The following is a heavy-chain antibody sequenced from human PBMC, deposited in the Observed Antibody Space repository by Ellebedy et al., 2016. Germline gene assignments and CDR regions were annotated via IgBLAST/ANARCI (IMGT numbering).Heavy chain of an antibody. Sequence: GSLRLSCTVSGYPISSDYYWGWIRQPPGKGLEWIGAIYHGGNTYYNPSLKSRVTLSVETSRNQFSLRLTSVTAADTALYYCARGGVVVGANPSCFDPWGQGTLVTVSS. J-gene: IGHJ5*02. CDR1: GYPISSDYY. CDR3: ARGGVVVGANPSCFDP. V-gene: IGHV4-38-2*02. D-gene: IGHD2-15*01. CDR2: IYHGGNT.